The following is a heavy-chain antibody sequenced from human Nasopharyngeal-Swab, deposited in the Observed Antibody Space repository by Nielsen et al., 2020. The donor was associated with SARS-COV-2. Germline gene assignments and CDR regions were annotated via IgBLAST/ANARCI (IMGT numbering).Heavy chain of an antibody. CDR1: GFTFSSYN. CDR2: ISSSGSYI. V-gene: IGHV3-21*01. J-gene: IGHJ6*02. CDR3: AKDFAMVAYFYYGLDV. Sequence: GESLKISCAASGFTFSSYNMNWVRQAPGKGLEWVSSISSSGSYIYYSDSMKGRFTVSRDNAKNSLYLQMNSLRAEDTAVYYCAKDFAMVAYFYYGLDVWGQGTTVTVSS. D-gene: IGHD5-18*01.